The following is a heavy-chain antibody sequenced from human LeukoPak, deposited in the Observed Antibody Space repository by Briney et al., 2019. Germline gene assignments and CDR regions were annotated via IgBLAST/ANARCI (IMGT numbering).Heavy chain of an antibody. CDR3: ARDRLQSNYFDY. CDR1: GGSFSGYY. V-gene: IGHV4-34*01. Sequence: SETLSLTCAVYGGSFSGYYWSWIRQPPGKGLEWIGEINHSGSTNYNPSLKSRVTISVDTSKNQFSLKLSSVTAADTAVYYCARDRLQSNYFDYWGQGTLVTVSS. D-gene: IGHD3-16*02. CDR2: INHSGST. J-gene: IGHJ4*02.